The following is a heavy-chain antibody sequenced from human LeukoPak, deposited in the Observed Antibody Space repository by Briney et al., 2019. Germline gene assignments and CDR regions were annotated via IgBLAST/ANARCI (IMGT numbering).Heavy chain of an antibody. J-gene: IGHJ4*02. CDR2: IYSGGTT. CDR1: GFIVSSNY. D-gene: IGHD6-19*01. Sequence: GGSLRLSCAASGFIVSSNYMSWVRQAPGKGLEWVSVIYSGGTTYYADSVKGRFTISRDNSKNTLYLQMNSLRAEDTAVYYCARVSSDSSGWYEFDYWGRGTLVTVSS. CDR3: ARVSSDSSGWYEFDY. V-gene: IGHV3-53*01.